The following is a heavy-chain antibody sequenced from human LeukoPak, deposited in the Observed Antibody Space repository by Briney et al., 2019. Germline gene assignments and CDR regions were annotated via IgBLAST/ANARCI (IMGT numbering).Heavy chain of an antibody. J-gene: IGHJ4*02. D-gene: IGHD4-17*01. Sequence: PGGSLRLSCSASGFTFNIALMSWVRQAPGKGLEWVGRIKSKGDGGTTDYAAPVKGRFTISRDDAKNTLYLQMNSLKTEDTAVYFCATEYYGAYNFWGQGTLVTVSS. CDR1: GFTFNIAL. V-gene: IGHV3-15*01. CDR2: IKSKGDGGTT. CDR3: ATEYYGAYNF.